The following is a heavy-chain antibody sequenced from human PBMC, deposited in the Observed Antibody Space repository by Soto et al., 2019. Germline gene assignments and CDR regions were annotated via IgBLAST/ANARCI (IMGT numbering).Heavy chain of an antibody. CDR2: IIPILGTA. V-gene: IGHV1-69*12. J-gene: IGHJ4*02. D-gene: IGHD2-2*01. CDR3: ASGNIVLVPAAMSPGIAAAGPFDY. CDR1: GGTFSSYA. Sequence: QVQLVQSGAEVKKPGSSVKVSCKASGGTFSSYAISWVRQAPGQGLEWMGGIIPILGTANYAQKFQGRVTITADESTSTAYMELSSLRSEDTAVYYCASGNIVLVPAAMSPGIAAAGPFDYWGQGTLVTVSS.